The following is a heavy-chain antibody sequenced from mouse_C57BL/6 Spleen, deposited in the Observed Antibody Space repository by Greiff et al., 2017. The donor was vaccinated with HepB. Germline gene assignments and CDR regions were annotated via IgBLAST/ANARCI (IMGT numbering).Heavy chain of an antibody. D-gene: IGHD2-3*01. CDR3: ARAYDGYPYYYAMDY. V-gene: IGHV1-82*01. Sequence: QVQLKQSGPELVKPGASVKISCKASGYAFSSSWMNWVKQRPGKGLEWIGRIYPGDGDTNYNGKFKGKATLTADKSSSTAYMQLSSLTSEDSAVYFCARAYDGYPYYYAMDYWGQGTSVTVSS. CDR1: GYAFSSSW. CDR2: IYPGDGDT. J-gene: IGHJ4*01.